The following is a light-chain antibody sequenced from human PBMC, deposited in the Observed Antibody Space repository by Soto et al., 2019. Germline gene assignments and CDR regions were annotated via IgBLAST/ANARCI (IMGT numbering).Light chain of an antibody. CDR1: QGISNY. CDR3: QKYNSASFT. CDR2: AAS. J-gene: IGKJ3*01. Sequence: IQMTQSPSSLSASVGDRVTITFRASQGISNYLAWYQQKPGKVPKLLIYAASTLQSGVPSRFSGSGSGTDFTLTISSLQPEDVATYYCQKYNSASFTFGPGTKVDIK. V-gene: IGKV1-27*01.